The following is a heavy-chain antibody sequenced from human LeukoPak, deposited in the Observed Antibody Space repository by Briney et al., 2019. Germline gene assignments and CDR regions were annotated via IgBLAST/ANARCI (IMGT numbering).Heavy chain of an antibody. D-gene: IGHD3-3*01. J-gene: IGHJ4*02. Sequence: ASVKVSCKVSGYTLTELSMHWVRQAPGKGLEWMGGFDPEDGETIYAQKFQGRVTMTEDTSTDTAYMEPSSLRSEDTAVYYCATGRLTIFGVVIRLDYWGQGTLVTVSS. CDR1: GYTLTELS. CDR3: ATGRLTIFGVVIRLDY. V-gene: IGHV1-24*01. CDR2: FDPEDGET.